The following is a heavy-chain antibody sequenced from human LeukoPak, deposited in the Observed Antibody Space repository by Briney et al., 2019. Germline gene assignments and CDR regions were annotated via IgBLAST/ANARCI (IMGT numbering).Heavy chain of an antibody. CDR1: GFTFSSYW. V-gene: IGHV3-74*01. CDR3: AKGTYYDFWSGYYPVGYYDY. D-gene: IGHD3-3*01. Sequence: GGSLRLSCAASGFTFSSYWMNWVRQAPGKGLVWVSRIASDGSSTTYADSVKGRFSISRDNAKNTLYLQMNSLRAEDTAVYYCAKGTYYDFWSGYYPVGYYDYWGQGTLVTVSS. CDR2: IASDGSST. J-gene: IGHJ4*02.